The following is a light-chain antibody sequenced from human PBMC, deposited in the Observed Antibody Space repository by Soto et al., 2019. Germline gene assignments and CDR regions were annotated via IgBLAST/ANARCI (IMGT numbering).Light chain of an antibody. CDR3: QQYNTWPPIP. J-gene: IGKJ5*01. CDR2: GAS. CDR1: QSVRSN. V-gene: IGKV3-15*01. Sequence: VMTQSPATLSVYTGERVTLSCRASQSVRSNLAWYQQKPGQAPRLLIYGASTRATGLPARFSGSGSGTDFTLTISSLQSEDFAVYYCQQYNTWPPIPFGQGRLL.